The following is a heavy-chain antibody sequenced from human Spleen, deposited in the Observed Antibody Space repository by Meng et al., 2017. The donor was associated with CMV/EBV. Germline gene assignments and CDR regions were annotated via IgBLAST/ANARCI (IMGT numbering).Heavy chain of an antibody. D-gene: IGHD5-12*01. CDR2: VSSGSSYI. CDR1: GFTFSSYE. Sequence: GESLKISCAASGFTFSSYEMHWVRQAPGKGLEWVSSVSSGSSYIYYADSVKGRFTVSRDNAKNSLYLQMNSLRAEDTAVYYCARDLGYSAYLVSYFDNLGQGTLVTVSP. J-gene: IGHJ4*02. V-gene: IGHV3-21*01. CDR3: ARDLGYSAYLVSYFDN.